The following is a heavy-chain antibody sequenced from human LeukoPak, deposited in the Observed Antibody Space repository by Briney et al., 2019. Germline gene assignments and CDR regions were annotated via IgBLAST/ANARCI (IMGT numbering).Heavy chain of an antibody. CDR2: INPNSGGT. CDR1: GYTFTGYY. D-gene: IGHD3-22*01. J-gene: IGHJ4*02. V-gene: IGHV1-2*02. Sequence: GASVKVSCKASGYTFTGYYMHWVRQAPGQGLEWMGWINPNSGGTNYAQKFQGRVTMTRDTSISTAYMELSRLRSDDTAVYYCARLSGLWDYHDVSFDYWGQGTLVTVSS. CDR3: ARLSGLWDYHDVSFDY.